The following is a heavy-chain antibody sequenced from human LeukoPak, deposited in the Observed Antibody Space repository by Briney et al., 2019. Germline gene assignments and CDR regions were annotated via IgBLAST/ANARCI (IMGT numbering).Heavy chain of an antibody. V-gene: IGHV3-23*01. CDR3: ASLASKARLVDY. Sequence: GGSLRLSCAASGFTFSSYAMSWVRQAPGKGLEWVSAISGSGGSTYYADSVKGRCTISRDNSKNTLYLQMNSLRAEDTAVYYCASLASKARLVDYWGQGTLVTVSS. J-gene: IGHJ4*02. CDR2: ISGSGGST. CDR1: GFTFSSYA. D-gene: IGHD6-6*01.